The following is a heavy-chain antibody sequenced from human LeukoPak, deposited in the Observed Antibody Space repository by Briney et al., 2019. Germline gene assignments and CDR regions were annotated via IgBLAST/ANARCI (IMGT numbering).Heavy chain of an antibody. CDR1: GYTFTGYY. Sequence: GASVKVSCKASGYTFTGYYMHWVRQAPGQGLEWMGWISAYNGNTNYAQKLQGRVTMTTDTSTSTAYMELRSLRSDDTAVYYCARTLMVQGAILDAFAIWGQGTMVTVSS. CDR2: ISAYNGNT. V-gene: IGHV1-18*04. J-gene: IGHJ3*02. CDR3: ARTLMVQGAILDAFAI. D-gene: IGHD3-10*01.